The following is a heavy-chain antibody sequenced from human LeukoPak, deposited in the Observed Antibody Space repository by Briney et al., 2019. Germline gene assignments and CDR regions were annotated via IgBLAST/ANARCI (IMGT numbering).Heavy chain of an antibody. CDR2: FDPEDGET. Sequence: ASVKVSCKASGGTFSSYTISWVRQAPGQGLEWMGGFDPEDGETIYAQKFQGRVTMTEDTSTDTAYMELSSLRSEDTAVYYCATPSGYDSSGSDNYWGQGTLVTVSS. CDR1: GGTFSSYT. V-gene: IGHV1-24*01. D-gene: IGHD3-22*01. CDR3: ATPSGYDSSGSDNY. J-gene: IGHJ4*02.